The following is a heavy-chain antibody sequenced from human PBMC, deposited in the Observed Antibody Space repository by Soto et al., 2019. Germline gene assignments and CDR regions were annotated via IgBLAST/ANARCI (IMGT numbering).Heavy chain of an antibody. D-gene: IGHD3-16*01. J-gene: IGHJ5*02. CDR2: IYYSGST. CDR1: GGSVSSGSYY. V-gene: IGHV4-39*01. CDR3: ARRRAFGVLDWFDP. Sequence: SETLSLTCTVSGGSVSSGSYYWGWIRQPPGKGLEWIGSIYYSGSTYYNPSLKSRVTISVDTSKNQFSLKLSSVTAADTAVYYCARRRAFGVLDWFDPWGQGTLVTVSS.